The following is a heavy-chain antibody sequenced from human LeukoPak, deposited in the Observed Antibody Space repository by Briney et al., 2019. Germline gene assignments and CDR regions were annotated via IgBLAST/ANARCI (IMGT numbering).Heavy chain of an antibody. CDR3: AKDLEAAGTDSFAY. V-gene: IGHV3-9*01. CDR1: GFTFDDYA. J-gene: IGHJ4*02. D-gene: IGHD6-13*01. CDR2: ISWNSGSI. Sequence: GGSLRLSCAASGFTFDDYAMHWVRQAPEKGLEWVSGISWNSGSIGYADSVKGRFTISRDNAKNSLYLQMNSLRAEDTALHYCAKDLEAAGTDSFAYWGQGTLVTVSS.